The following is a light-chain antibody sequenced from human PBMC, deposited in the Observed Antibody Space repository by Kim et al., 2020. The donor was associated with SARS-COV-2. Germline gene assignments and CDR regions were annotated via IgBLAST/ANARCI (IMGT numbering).Light chain of an antibody. CDR2: ANN. Sequence: QGVTISCTGGSSNIGIGYDVHWYQQLPGTAPKLLISANNKRPSGVPDRFSGSRSVTAASLAITGLQAEDEADYYCQSYDSSLSVVVFGGGTQLTVL. J-gene: IGLJ2*01. CDR1: SSNIGIGYD. V-gene: IGLV1-40*01. CDR3: QSYDSSLSVVV.